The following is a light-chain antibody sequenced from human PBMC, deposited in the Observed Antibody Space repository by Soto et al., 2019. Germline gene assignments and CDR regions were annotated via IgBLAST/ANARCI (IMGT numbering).Light chain of an antibody. J-gene: IGKJ4*01. CDR2: GAS. Sequence: EIVMTQSPATLSVSPGERVTLSCRASQSVSSNLAWYQQKPGQAPRLLIYGASTSATGFPARFSGSGSGTEFNLTISRLQSEDFAVYYCQQYNNWPLTLGGGTKVEIK. CDR1: QSVSSN. CDR3: QQYNNWPLT. V-gene: IGKV3-15*01.